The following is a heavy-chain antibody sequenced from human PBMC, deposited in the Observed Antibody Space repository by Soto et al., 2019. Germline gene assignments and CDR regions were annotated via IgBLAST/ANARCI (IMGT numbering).Heavy chain of an antibody. V-gene: IGHV3-23*01. CDR3: ARYCSPTSCTIRYGMDV. CDR1: GFTFSTYA. CDR2: ISGSGGTT. J-gene: IGHJ6*02. D-gene: IGHD2-15*01. Sequence: EVQLLESGGGLVQPGGSLRLSCVASGFTFSTYAMSWVRQAPREGLTWVPTISGSGGTTYYADSVKGRFTISRDNSKNTLYLQVNSLRAEDSAKYYCARYCSPTSCTIRYGMDVWGQGTTVTVSS.